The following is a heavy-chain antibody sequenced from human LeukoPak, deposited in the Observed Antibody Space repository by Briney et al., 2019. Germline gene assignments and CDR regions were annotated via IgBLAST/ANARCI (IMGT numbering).Heavy chain of an antibody. CDR1: GFTFSSYG. Sequence: PGGSLRLSCAASGFTFSSYGMHWARQTPGKGLVWVSRIRSDGSVTSYGDSVEGRFTISRDNSKNTLYLQMNSLRAEDTAVYYCAKETARPAGVFEYWGQGTRVTVSS. CDR3: AKETARPAGVFEY. CDR2: IRSDGSVT. V-gene: IGHV3-74*01. D-gene: IGHD1-14*01. J-gene: IGHJ4*02.